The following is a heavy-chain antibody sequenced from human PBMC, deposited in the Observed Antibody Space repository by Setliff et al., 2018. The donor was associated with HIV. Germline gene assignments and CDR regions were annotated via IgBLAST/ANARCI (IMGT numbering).Heavy chain of an antibody. V-gene: IGHV5-51*01. J-gene: IGHJ2*01. CDR2: IYPGDSDT. Sequence: GESLKISCKGSGYTFTGYWIGWVRQMPGKGLEWMGIIYPGDSDTRYSPSFQGQVTISADKSINTAYLQWSSLKASDTAIYYCARRRLAYDSWSYRGNWFFDLWGRGTLVTVSS. CDR3: ARRRLAYDSWSYRGNWFFDL. D-gene: IGHD3-10*01. CDR1: GYTFTGYW.